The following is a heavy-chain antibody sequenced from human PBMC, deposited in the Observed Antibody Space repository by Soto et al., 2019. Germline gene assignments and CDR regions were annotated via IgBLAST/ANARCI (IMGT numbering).Heavy chain of an antibody. D-gene: IGHD6-13*01. J-gene: IGHJ4*02. CDR1: GGSISSGGYY. CDR2: IYYSGST. CDR3: AGYSSSWYYFDY. Sequence: SETLSLTCTVSGGSISSGGYYWSWIRQHPGKGLEWIGYIYYSGSTYYNPSLKSRVTISVDTSKNQFSLKLSSVTAADTAVYYCAGYSSSWYYFDYWGQGTLVTVSS. V-gene: IGHV4-31*03.